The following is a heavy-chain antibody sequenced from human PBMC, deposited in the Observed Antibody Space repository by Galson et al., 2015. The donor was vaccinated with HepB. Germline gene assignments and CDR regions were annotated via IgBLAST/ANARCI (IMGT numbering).Heavy chain of an antibody. J-gene: IGHJ3*02. D-gene: IGHD3-10*01. CDR2: ISAYNGNT. V-gene: IGHV1-18*01. CDR3: ARDRVWFRETPRPGAFDI. CDR1: GYTFTSYG. Sequence: SVKVSCKASGYTFTSYGISWVRQAPGQGLEWMGWISAYNGNTNYAQKLQGRVTMTTDTSTSTAYMELRSLRSDDTAVYYCARDRVWFRETPRPGAFDIWGQGTMVTVSS.